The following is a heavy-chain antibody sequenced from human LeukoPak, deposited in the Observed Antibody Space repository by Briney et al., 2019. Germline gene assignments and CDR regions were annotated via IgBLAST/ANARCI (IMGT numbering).Heavy chain of an antibody. Sequence: PSETLSLTCTVSSGSINNYYWSWIRQTPGKGLEWIGEINHSGSTNYNPSLKSRVTISVDTSKNQFSLKLSSVTAADTGVYYCARDSGSYSDQSAFDIWGQGTMVTVSS. D-gene: IGHD1-26*01. CDR3: ARDSGSYSDQSAFDI. CDR1: SGSINNYY. V-gene: IGHV4-34*01. CDR2: INHSGST. J-gene: IGHJ3*02.